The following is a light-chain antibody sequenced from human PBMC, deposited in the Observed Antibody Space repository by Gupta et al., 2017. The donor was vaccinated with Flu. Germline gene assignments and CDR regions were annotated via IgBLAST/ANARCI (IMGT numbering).Light chain of an antibody. CDR1: QDIRIY. CDR3: QQDHTLPT. V-gene: IGKV1-33*01. CDR2: DAS. J-gene: IGKJ1*01. Sequence: SPSSLSASEGDRVTITCQESQDIRIYLNWYQQKPGKAPKLLIYDASKWQKGVPSRFSGSGSGTEFTLTISSLQSEDFASYYWQQDHTLPTFGQGTRVDIK.